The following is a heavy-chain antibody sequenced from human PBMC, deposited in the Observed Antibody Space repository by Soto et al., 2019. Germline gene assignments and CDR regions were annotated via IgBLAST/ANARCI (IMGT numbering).Heavy chain of an antibody. CDR3: AKDMAAAGTYYYYMAV. D-gene: IGHD6-13*01. J-gene: IGHJ6*03. Sequence: PGGSLRLSCAASGFTFSSYGMHWVRQAPGKGLEWVAVISYDGSNKYYADSVKGRFTISRGNSKNTLYLQMNSLRAEDTAVYYCAKDMAAAGTYYYYMAVWGKGTTVTVSS. V-gene: IGHV3-30*18. CDR2: ISYDGSNK. CDR1: GFTFSSYG.